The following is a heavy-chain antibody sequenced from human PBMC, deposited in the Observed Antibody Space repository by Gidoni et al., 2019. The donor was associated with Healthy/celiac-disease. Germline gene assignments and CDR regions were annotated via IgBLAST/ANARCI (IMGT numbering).Heavy chain of an antibody. J-gene: IGHJ5*02. CDR2: IRSKAYGGTT. V-gene: IGHV3-49*03. CDR3: TRDRFNSSGWYRGSDP. D-gene: IGHD6-19*01. Sequence: EVQLVESGGGLVQPGRSLRLSCTASGFTFGASAMSWFRQAPGKGLEWVGFIRSKAYGGTTEYAASVKGRFTISREDSKSIAYLQMNSLKTEDTAVYYCTRDRFNSSGWYRGSDPWGQGTLVTVSS. CDR1: GFTFGASA.